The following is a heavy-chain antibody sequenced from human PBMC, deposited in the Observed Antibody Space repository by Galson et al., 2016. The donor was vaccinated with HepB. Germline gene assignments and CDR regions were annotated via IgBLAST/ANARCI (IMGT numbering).Heavy chain of an antibody. CDR2: ISHTGMI. CDR3: ARGMVGTVRRGDSDGLDS. J-gene: IGHJ3*02. CDR1: GGSISSSNW. V-gene: IGHV4/OR15-8*02. D-gene: IGHD4-23*01. Sequence: SETLSLTCVVSGGSISSSNWWSWVRQPPGKGLEWIGKISHTGMINYNPSLKSRITISIDKSNNRFSLRLTSVTAADTALYYCARGMVGTVRRGDSDGLDSWGQGTMVTVSS.